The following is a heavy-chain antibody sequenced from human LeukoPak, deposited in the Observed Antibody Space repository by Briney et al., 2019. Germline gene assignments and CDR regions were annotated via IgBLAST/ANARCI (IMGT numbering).Heavy chain of an antibody. CDR2: ISSSGSTI. CDR3: ARERRGYCSNTSCSWFDP. Sequence: AGGSLRLSCAASGFTFSDYYMSWIRQAPGKGLEWVSYISSSGSTIYYADSVKGRFTISRDNAKNSLYLQMNSLRAEDTAVYYCARERRGYCSNTSCSWFDPWGQGTLVTVSS. D-gene: IGHD2-2*01. CDR1: GFTFSDYY. V-gene: IGHV3-11*04. J-gene: IGHJ5*02.